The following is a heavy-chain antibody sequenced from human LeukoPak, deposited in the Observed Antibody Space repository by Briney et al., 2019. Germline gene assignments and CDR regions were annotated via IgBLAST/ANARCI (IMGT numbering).Heavy chain of an antibody. CDR1: GFTFSGSA. V-gene: IGHV3-73*01. CDR2: IRSKANSYAT. Sequence: GGSLRLSCAASGFTFSGSAMHWVRQASGKGLEWVGRIRSKANSYATAYAASVKGRFTISRDDSKNTAYLQMNSLKTEDTAVYYCTRHIDSGGSGIQPYYYYYMDVWGKGTTVTISS. J-gene: IGHJ6*03. CDR3: TRHIDSGGSGIQPYYYYYMDV. D-gene: IGHD3-10*01.